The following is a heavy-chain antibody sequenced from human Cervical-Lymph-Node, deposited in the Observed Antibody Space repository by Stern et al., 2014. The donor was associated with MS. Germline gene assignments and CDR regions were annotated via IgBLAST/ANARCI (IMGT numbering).Heavy chain of an antibody. Sequence: EVQLVESGGGLAKPGGSLRLSCAASGFTFGHYSINSVRQAPGKGLEWLSAIRSNSTHTDYADSVEVRFTSARDSAKDSVSLHMVSLRAEDTAVYYCARARVGDYARSPHLDSWGQGTLVTVSS. D-gene: IGHD4-17*01. J-gene: IGHJ4*02. CDR1: GFTFGHYS. V-gene: IGHV3-21*01. CDR3: ARARVGDYARSPHLDS. CDR2: IRSNSTHT.